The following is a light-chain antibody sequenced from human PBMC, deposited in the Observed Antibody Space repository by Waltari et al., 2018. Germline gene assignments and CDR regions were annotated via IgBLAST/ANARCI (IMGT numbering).Light chain of an antibody. J-gene: IGKJ1*01. CDR1: QSISSW. Sequence: DIQMTQSPSTLSASVGDRVTITCRASQSISSWLAWYQQKPGQAPKLLIYKASSLESGVPSRFSGSGSGTEFTLTISSLQPDDLATDYCQQYNSYSPWTFGQGTKVEIK. CDR3: QQYNSYSPWT. V-gene: IGKV1-5*03. CDR2: KAS.